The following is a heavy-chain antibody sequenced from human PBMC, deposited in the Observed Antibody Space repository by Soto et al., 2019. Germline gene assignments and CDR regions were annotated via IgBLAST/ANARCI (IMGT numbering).Heavy chain of an antibody. CDR2: ISAYNGNT. J-gene: IGHJ4*02. CDR1: GYTFTSYG. Sequence: ASGKVWCKASGYTFTSYGISWVRQAPGQGLEWMGWISAYNGNTNYEQKLQGRVTMTTDTSTSTAYMELRSLRSDDTAVYYCAVGSFSGGSCYFDYWRQGTPVPVS. D-gene: IGHD2-15*01. V-gene: IGHV1-18*01. CDR3: AVGSFSGGSCYFDY.